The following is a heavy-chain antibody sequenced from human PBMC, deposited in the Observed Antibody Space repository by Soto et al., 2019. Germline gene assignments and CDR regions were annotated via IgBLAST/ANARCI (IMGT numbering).Heavy chain of an antibody. D-gene: IGHD3-22*01. CDR3: ARDRYYYDSSGYYYANWFDP. J-gene: IGHJ5*02. CDR1: GGSIGSYY. V-gene: IGHV4-4*07. CDR2: IYTSGST. Sequence: SETLSLTCTVSGGSIGSYYWSWIRQPAGKGLEWIGRIYTSGSTNYNPSLKSRVTMSVDTSKNQFSLKLSSVTAADTAVYYCARDRYYYDSSGYYYANWFDPWGQGTLVTVS.